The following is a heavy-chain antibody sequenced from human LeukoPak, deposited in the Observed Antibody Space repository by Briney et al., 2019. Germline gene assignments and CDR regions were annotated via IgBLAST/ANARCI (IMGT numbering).Heavy chain of an antibody. CDR2: IYHSGST. CDR1: GGSISSGGYS. Sequence: SETLSLTCAVSGGSISSGGYSWSWIRQPPGKGLEWIGYIYHSGSTYYNPSLKSRVTISVDRSKNQFSLKLSSVTAADTAVYYCGRALGYYDSSGYYPSVAFDIWGQGTMVTVSS. V-gene: IGHV4-30-2*01. J-gene: IGHJ3*02. CDR3: GRALGYYDSSGYYPSVAFDI. D-gene: IGHD3-22*01.